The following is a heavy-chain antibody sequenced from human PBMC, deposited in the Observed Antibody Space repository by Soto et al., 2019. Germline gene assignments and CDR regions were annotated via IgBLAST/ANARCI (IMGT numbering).Heavy chain of an antibody. CDR2: ISLYSDGT. D-gene: IGHD2-2*01. CDR1: GYTFSNYG. J-gene: IGHJ5*02. V-gene: IGHV1-18*01. Sequence: GASVKVSCKTSGYTFSNYGITWVRQAPGQPLEWLGWISLYSDGTNYAQKFQGRVSMTTDTSTTTAYMELRSLRSDDTAVYYCAIVVPGAEAWFGPWGQGTLVTGLL. CDR3: AIVVPGAEAWFGP.